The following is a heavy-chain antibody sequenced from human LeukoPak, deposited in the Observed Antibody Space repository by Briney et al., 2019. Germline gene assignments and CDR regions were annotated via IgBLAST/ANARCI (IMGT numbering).Heavy chain of an antibody. J-gene: IGHJ3*02. CDR1: GGSINSNNW. Sequence: PSETLSLTCAVSGGSINSNNWWSWVRQPPGKGLEWIGEIYHSGSTNYKPSLKSRVTISVDKSKNQFSLKLSSVTAADTAVYYCAGAHCGGDCYSGRAFDMWGQGTMVTVSS. D-gene: IGHD2-21*02. CDR2: IYHSGST. CDR3: AGAHCGGDCYSGRAFDM. V-gene: IGHV4-4*02.